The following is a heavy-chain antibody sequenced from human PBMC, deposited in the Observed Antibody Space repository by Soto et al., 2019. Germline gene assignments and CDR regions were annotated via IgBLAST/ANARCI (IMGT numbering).Heavy chain of an antibody. V-gene: IGHV4-34*01. CDR3: ARARSIAARPIPDY. D-gene: IGHD6-6*01. CDR1: GGSFSGYY. CDR2: INHSGST. J-gene: IGHJ4*02. Sequence: SETLSLTCAVYGGSFSGYYWSWIRQPPGKGLEWIGEINHSGSTNYNPSLKSRVTISVDTSKNQFSLKLSSVTAADTAVYYCARARSIAARPIPDYWGQGTLVTVSS.